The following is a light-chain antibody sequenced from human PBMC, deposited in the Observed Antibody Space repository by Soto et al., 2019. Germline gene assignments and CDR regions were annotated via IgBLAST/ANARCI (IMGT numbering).Light chain of an antibody. Sequence: DIQLTQSPSTLSASVGDRVTITCLASQSVNTWLAWYQQKPGKAPKVLIYRASVLESGVPSRFSGSGSGTDFTLTISSLQAEDMAVYYCQQYYSTPRTFGQGTKVDIK. J-gene: IGKJ2*01. CDR1: QSVNTW. CDR3: QQYYSTPRT. V-gene: IGKV1-5*03. CDR2: RAS.